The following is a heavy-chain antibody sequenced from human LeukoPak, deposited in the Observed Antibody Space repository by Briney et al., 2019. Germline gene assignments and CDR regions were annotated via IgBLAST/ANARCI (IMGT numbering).Heavy chain of an antibody. Sequence: GESLKIPCKGSGYSFTSYWIGWVRQMPGKGLEWMGIIYPGDSDTRYSPSFQGQVTISADKSISTAYLQWSSLKASDTAMYYCARRGSYCSGGSCRGNWFDPWGQGTLVTVSS. D-gene: IGHD2-15*01. CDR3: ARRGSYCSGGSCRGNWFDP. J-gene: IGHJ5*02. CDR2: IYPGDSDT. CDR1: GYSFTSYW. V-gene: IGHV5-51*01.